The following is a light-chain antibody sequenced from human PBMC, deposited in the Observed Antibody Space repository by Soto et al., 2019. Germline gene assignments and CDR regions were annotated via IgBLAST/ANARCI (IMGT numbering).Light chain of an antibody. V-gene: IGKV3-20*01. CDR2: GAS. CDR3: QQYGSLSWT. CDR1: QSVSLS. Sequence: EIVLTQSPATLSVSLGDSATLSCRASQSVSLSLAWYQMRPGQPPRLLIYGASTRATDIPARFSGSGSGTDFTLTISRLEPEDFAVYYCQQYGSLSWTFGQGTKVDIK. J-gene: IGKJ1*01.